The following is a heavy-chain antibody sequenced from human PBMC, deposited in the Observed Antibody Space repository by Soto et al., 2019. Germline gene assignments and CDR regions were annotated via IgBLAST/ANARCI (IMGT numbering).Heavy chain of an antibody. CDR2: IYHSGST. D-gene: IGHD4-17*01. CDR1: GGSISSGSYY. V-gene: IGHV4-61*01. J-gene: IGHJ4*02. CDR3: ASGPSTVVFDY. Sequence: SETLSLTCTVSGGSISSGSYYWTWIRQPPGKGLEWIGYIYHSGSTNYNPSLKSRATISMDTSENQFFLKLNSVTAADTAVYYCASGPSTVVFDYWGQGTLVTVSS.